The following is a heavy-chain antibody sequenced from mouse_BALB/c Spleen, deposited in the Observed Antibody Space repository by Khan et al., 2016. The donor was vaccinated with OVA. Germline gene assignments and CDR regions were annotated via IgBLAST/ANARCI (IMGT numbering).Heavy chain of an antibody. V-gene: IGHV9-3-1*01. Sequence: QIQLVQSGPELKKPGETIKISCKASGYTFANFGMNWVKQAPGKGLKWMGWINTYTGEPTYADDFKGRFAFSLETSASTAYLQINNLKNEDTATYCCARPPYVSYVMVYWGQGTSVTVAS. D-gene: IGHD1-1*01. CDR2: INTYTGEP. J-gene: IGHJ4*01. CDR1: GYTFANFG. CDR3: ARPPYVSYVMVY.